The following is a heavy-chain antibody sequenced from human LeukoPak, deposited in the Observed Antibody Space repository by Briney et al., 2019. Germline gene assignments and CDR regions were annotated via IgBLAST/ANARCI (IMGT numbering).Heavy chain of an antibody. CDR2: IYHRGGT. J-gene: IGHJ5*02. CDR1: GGSFSGYY. V-gene: IGHV4-38-2*02. CDR3: ATDENINWFYH. Sequence: SETLSLTCAVYGGSFSGYYWGWVRQPPGKGLEWIGSIYHRGGTYYNPSLKSRVTISVDTSKNQLSLKLTSVTAADTAVYYCATDENINWFYHWGQGTLVTVSS.